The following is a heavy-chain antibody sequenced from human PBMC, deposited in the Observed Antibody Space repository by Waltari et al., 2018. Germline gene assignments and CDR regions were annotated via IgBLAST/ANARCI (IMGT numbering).Heavy chain of an antibody. CDR2: ISPNSGVT. CDR1: GHSFNGYY. J-gene: IGHJ4*02. V-gene: IGHV1-2*02. D-gene: IGHD4-17*01. Sequence: QVQLVQSGAEVKKPGASVKVSCKASGHSFNGYYINWVRQAPGQGLEWMGWISPNSGVTNYAQKFQARVTMTRDTSISTAYLELSRLTSDDTAIYYCARDPRWAVTKDYFDFWGQGTLVTVSS. CDR3: ARDPRWAVTKDYFDF.